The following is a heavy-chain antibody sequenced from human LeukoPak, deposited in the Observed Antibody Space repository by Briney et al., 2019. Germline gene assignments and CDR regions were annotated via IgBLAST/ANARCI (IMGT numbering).Heavy chain of an antibody. Sequence: PSETLSLTCAVYGGSFSGYYWSWIRQPPGKGLEWIGEINHSGSTNYNPSLKSRVTISVDTSKNQFSLKLSSVTAADTAVYYCASSQRSHYYDTWGQGTLVTVSS. CDR2: INHSGST. CDR1: GGSFSGYY. CDR3: ASSQRSHYYDT. J-gene: IGHJ5*02. D-gene: IGHD3-22*01. V-gene: IGHV4-34*01.